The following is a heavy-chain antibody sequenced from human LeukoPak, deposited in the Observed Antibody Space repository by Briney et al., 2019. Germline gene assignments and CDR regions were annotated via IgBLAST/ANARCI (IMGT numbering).Heavy chain of an antibody. CDR3: ARDKRLPWSGYYLNYYYYYMDV. Sequence: GGSLRLSCAASGFTFSDYYMSWLRQAPAKGLESVSYISGRGSTIYYADSVKGRFTISRDNAKNSLYLQMNSLRAEDTAVYYCARDKRLPWSGYYLNYYYYYMDVWGKGTTVTVSS. CDR2: ISGRGSTI. CDR1: GFTFSDYY. V-gene: IGHV3-11*04. D-gene: IGHD3-3*01. J-gene: IGHJ6*03.